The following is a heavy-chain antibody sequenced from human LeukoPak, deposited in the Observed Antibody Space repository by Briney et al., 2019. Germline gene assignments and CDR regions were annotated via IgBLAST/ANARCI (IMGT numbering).Heavy chain of an antibody. D-gene: IGHD2-21*02. Sequence: SETLSLTCTVSGGSISSYYWSWIRQPPGKGLEWIGYIYYSGSTYYNPSLKSRVTISVDTSKNQFSLKLSSVTAADTAVYYCARLGVTAIDWGQGTLVTVSS. CDR2: IYYSGST. J-gene: IGHJ4*02. CDR1: GGSISSYY. CDR3: ARLGVTAID. V-gene: IGHV4-59*06.